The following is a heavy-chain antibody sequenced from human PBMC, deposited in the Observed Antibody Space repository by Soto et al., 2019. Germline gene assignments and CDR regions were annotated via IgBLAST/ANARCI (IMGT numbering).Heavy chain of an antibody. J-gene: IGHJ4*02. CDR1: GFTFSSYE. CDR3: AKVMGWFDWSLVDS. D-gene: IGHD3-9*01. Sequence: HPGGSLRLSCEGSGFTFSSYEMNWVRQAPGKGLEWISYISGGGDNKYYADSVEGRFAISRDNSKNTMFLQMNSLRAEDTAIYYCAKVMGWFDWSLVDSWGQGTLVTVSS. V-gene: IGHV3-23*01. CDR2: ISGGGDNK.